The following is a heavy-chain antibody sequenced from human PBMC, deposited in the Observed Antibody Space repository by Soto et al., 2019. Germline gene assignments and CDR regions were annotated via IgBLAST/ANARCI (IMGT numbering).Heavy chain of an antibody. Sequence: SVKVYCKASGGTFSSYAISWVRQAPGQGLEWMGGIIPIFGTANYAQKFQGRVTITADKSTSTAYMELSSLRSEDTAVYYCARDFGDSYYGMDVWGQGTTVTVSS. CDR1: GGTFSSYA. D-gene: IGHD3-10*01. V-gene: IGHV1-69*06. CDR2: IIPIFGTA. CDR3: ARDFGDSYYGMDV. J-gene: IGHJ6*02.